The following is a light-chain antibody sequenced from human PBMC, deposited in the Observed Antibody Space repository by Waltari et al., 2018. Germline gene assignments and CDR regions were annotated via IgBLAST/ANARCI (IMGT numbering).Light chain of an antibody. J-gene: IGKJ2*01. CDR2: AAS. Sequence: EIVLTQSPGTLSLSPGDRATLSCRASQSVRSGYFAWYQQKPGQAPKLLIYAASSRAAGVPDRFSGSGSGTDFTLTVSRLEPEDFAVYYCHQYGSAPPYTFGQGTRLEIK. CDR1: QSVRSGY. V-gene: IGKV3-20*01. CDR3: HQYGSAPPYT.